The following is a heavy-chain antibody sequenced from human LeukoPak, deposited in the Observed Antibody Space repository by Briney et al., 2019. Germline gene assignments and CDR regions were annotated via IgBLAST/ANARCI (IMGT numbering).Heavy chain of an antibody. CDR2: ISYDGSNK. V-gene: IGHV3-30-3*01. Sequence: GGSLRLSCAASGFTFSNYAMNWVRQAPGKGLEWVAVISYDGSNKYYADSVKGRFTISRDNSKNTLYLQMNSLRAEDTAVYYCARERREQQPVDYWGQGTLVTVSS. J-gene: IGHJ4*02. CDR3: ARERREQQPVDY. D-gene: IGHD6-13*01. CDR1: GFTFSNYA.